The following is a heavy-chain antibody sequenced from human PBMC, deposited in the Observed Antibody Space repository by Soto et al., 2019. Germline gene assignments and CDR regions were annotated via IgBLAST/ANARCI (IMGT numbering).Heavy chain of an antibody. CDR3: AKDLYVQPPSGWFDP. D-gene: IGHD1-26*01. V-gene: IGHV3-33*03. J-gene: IGHJ5*02. Sequence: GGSLRLSCAASGFTFSNYGMHWVRQAPGKGLEWVAIIWYDGSNDYYVDSVKGRFTISRDNSKNTLSLQMMSLRAEDTAVYYCAKDLYVQPPSGWFDPWGQGTVVTVSS. CDR1: GFTFSNYG. CDR2: IWYDGSND.